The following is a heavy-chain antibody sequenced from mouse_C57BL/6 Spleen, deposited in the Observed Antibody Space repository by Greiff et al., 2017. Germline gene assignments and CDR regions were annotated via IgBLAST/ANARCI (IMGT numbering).Heavy chain of an antibody. V-gene: IGHV5-9-1*02. D-gene: IGHD1-1*01. CDR2: ISSGGDYI. CDR3: TRAYYGSSYFDY. J-gene: IGHJ2*01. CDR1: GFTFSSYA. Sequence: EVMLVESGEGLVKPGGSLKLSCAASGFTFSSYAMSWVRQTPEKRLEWVAYISSGGDYIYYADTVKGRFTISRDNARNTLYLQMSSLKSEDTAMYYCTRAYYGSSYFDYWGQGTTLTVSS.